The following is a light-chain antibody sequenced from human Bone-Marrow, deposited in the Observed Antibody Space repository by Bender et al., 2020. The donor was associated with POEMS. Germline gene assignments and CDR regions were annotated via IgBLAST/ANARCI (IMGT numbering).Light chain of an antibody. J-gene: IGLJ3*02. CDR1: SSDVGSYNL. Sequence: QSALTQPASVSGSPGQSITISCTGTSSDVGSYNLVSWYQQHPGKAPKLMIYEGSKRPSGVSNRFSASTSGNTASLTISGLQADDEADYYCYSYAGGRPWVFGGGTKLTVL. CDR2: EGS. V-gene: IGLV2-23*01. CDR3: YSYAGGRPWV.